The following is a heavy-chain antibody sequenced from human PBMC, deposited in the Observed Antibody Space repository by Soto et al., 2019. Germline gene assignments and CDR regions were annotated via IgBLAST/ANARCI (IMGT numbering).Heavy chain of an antibody. V-gene: IGHV1-24*01. Sequence: ASVKVSCKVSGYTLTELSMHWVRQAPGKGLEWMGGFDPEDGETIYAQKFQGRVTMTEDTSTDTAYMELSSLRSEDTAVYYCATEGDNWMDCKEAFDIWGQGTMVTVSS. CDR2: FDPEDGET. CDR3: ATEGDNWMDCKEAFDI. CDR1: GYTLTELS. D-gene: IGHD1-20*01. J-gene: IGHJ3*02.